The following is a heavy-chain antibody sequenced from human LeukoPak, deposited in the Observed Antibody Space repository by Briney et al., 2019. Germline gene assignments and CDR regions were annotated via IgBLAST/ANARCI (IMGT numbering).Heavy chain of an antibody. D-gene: IGHD1-1*01. J-gene: IGHJ5*02. V-gene: IGHV3-30-3*01. CDR1: GLTFGTSA. CDR2: VSFDGSNE. Sequence: PGRSLRLSCADSGLTFGTSAMHWARQAPGKGLEWVAVVSFDGSNEKYADSVRGRFTISRDNSKKMLYLQMNSLSREDTAVYYCVRGVGYTLLSWGQGTLVTVSS. CDR3: VRGVGYTLLS.